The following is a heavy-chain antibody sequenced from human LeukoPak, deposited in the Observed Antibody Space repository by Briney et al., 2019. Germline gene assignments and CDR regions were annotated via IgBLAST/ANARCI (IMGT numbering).Heavy chain of an antibody. CDR2: INPNSGGT. V-gene: IGHV1-2*02. CDR3: ARDRDILTGYYQNFDY. CDR1: GYTFTGYY. D-gene: IGHD3-9*01. J-gene: IGHJ4*02. Sequence: ASVKVSCKASGYTFTGYYMHWVRQAPGQGLEWMGWINPNSGGTNYAQKFQGRVTMTRDTSISTAYMELSRLRSDDTAVYYCARDRDILTGYYQNFDYWGQGTLATVSS.